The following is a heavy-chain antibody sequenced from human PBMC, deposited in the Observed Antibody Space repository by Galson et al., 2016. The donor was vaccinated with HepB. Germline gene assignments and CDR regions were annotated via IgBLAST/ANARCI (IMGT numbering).Heavy chain of an antibody. J-gene: IGHJ4*02. V-gene: IGHV3-53*01. CDR2: IHNVGST. D-gene: IGHD6-19*01. CDR3: ATDYSGGFGDFEY. CDR1: GFIVSYNY. Sequence: SLRLSCAASGFIVSYNYMSWVRQAPGKGLEWVSVIHNVGSTYYIDSVKGRFTISRDNSKNTLYLQMNSLRAEDTAVYYCATDYSGGFGDFEYWGQGTLVTVSS.